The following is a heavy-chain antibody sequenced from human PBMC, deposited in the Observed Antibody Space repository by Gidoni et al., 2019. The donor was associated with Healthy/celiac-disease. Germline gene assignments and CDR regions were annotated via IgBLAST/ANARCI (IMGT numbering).Heavy chain of an antibody. Sequence: QVQLVESGGGVVQPGGSLRLSCAASGFTFSSYGMHWVRQAPGKGLEWVAFIRYDGSNKYYADSVKGRFTISRDNSKNTLYLQMNSLRAEDTAVYYCAKADGSGSYYPDYWGQGTLVTVSS. CDR1: GFTFSSYG. CDR3: AKADGSGSYYPDY. D-gene: IGHD3-10*01. J-gene: IGHJ4*02. CDR2: IRYDGSNK. V-gene: IGHV3-30*02.